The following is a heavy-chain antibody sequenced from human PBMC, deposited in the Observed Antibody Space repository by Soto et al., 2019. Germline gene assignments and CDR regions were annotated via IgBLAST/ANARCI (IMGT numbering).Heavy chain of an antibody. CDR1: GFTFSNSW. Sequence: GGSLRLSRAASGFTFSNSWMHWVRQVSGKGLEWVSRINADGTSTSYADSVKGRFTISRDNAKNTLYLHVNSLRAEDTAVYYCVKVLARGVGVPRFYFDSWGQGVLVTVSS. D-gene: IGHD2-2*01. V-gene: IGHV3-74*01. J-gene: IGHJ4*02. CDR3: VKVLARGVGVPRFYFDS. CDR2: INADGTST.